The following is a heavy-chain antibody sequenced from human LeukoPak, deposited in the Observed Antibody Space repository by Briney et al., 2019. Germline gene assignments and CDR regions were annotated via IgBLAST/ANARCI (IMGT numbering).Heavy chain of an antibody. J-gene: IGHJ3*02. D-gene: IGHD3-10*01. CDR1: GFTFSSYA. Sequence: GGSLRLSCAASGFTFSSYAMNWVRQAPGKGLEWVSYISSSSSTIYYADSVKGRFTISRDNAKNSLYLQMNSLRAEDTAVYYCASGDAFDIWGQGTMVTVSS. CDR2: ISSSSSTI. V-gene: IGHV3-48*04. CDR3: ASGDAFDI.